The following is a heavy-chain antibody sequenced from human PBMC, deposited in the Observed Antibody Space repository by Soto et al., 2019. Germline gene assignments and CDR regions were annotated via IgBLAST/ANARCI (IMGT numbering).Heavy chain of an antibody. V-gene: IGHV4-38-2*02. J-gene: IGHJ4*02. Sequence: PSETLSLTCTVSGGSISNGYHWAWIRQPPGMRLEWVASIFHTGTTYYNPSLTSRVTISVDTSKNQFSLKLSSVTAADTAVYYCARRPLVGYFDYWGQGTLVTVS. CDR3: ARRPLVGYFDY. CDR1: GGSISNGYH. CDR2: IFHTGTT.